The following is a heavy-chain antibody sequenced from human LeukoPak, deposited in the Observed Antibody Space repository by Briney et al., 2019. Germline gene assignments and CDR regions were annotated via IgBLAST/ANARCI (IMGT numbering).Heavy chain of an antibody. D-gene: IGHD6-13*01. CDR3: ARLRAAAGPHYYYGMDV. CDR2: INHSGST. Sequence: SETLSLTCAVYGGSFSGYYWSWIRQPPGKGLEWIGEINHSGSTNYNPSLKSRVTISVDTSKNQFSLKLSSVTAADTAVYYCARLRAAAGPHYYYGMDVWGQGTTVTVSS. V-gene: IGHV4-34*01. J-gene: IGHJ6*02. CDR1: GGSFSGYY.